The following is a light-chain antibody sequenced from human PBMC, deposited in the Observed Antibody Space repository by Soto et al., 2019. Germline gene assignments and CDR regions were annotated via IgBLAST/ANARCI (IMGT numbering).Light chain of an antibody. CDR3: QKYYSYPPT. J-gene: IGKJ4*01. CDR2: AAS. CDR1: QGISSY. Sequence: AIRMTQSPSSLSASTGDRVTITCRASQGISSYLAWYQQKPGKAPKLLTYAASTLQSGVPSRFSGSGSGTNFTLTTSCWLSEHFATYYWQKYYSYPPTSGGGPKV. V-gene: IGKV1-8*01.